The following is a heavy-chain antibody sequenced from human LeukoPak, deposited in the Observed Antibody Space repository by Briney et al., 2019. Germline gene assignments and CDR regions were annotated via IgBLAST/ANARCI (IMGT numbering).Heavy chain of an antibody. J-gene: IGHJ4*02. D-gene: IGHD4-23*01. V-gene: IGHV4-39*01. CDR3: ARSGGGGYFDY. Sequence: SETLSLTCTVSGGSISSSSYYWGWIRQPPGKGLEWIGSIYYSGSTYYNPSLKSRVTISVDTSKNQFSLKLSSVTAADTAVYYCARSGGGGYFDYWGQGTLVTVSS. CDR2: IYYSGST. CDR1: GGSISSSSYY.